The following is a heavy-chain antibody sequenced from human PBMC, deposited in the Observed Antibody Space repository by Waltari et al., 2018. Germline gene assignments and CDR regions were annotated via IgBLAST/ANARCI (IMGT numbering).Heavy chain of an antibody. CDR3: AIGAAVNWVDP. V-gene: IGHV1-8*01. Sequence: QVQLVQSGAEVKKPGASVKVSCKASGYTFTSYDINWVRQATGQGLEWNRWRNPNNRYTDYAQKFQGRVTMTKNTSISTAYMELGSVRSEDMAGYYCAIGAAVNWVDPWGQGTLVTVSA. D-gene: IGHD6-13*01. CDR1: GYTFTSYD. CDR2: RNPNNRYT. J-gene: IGHJ5*02.